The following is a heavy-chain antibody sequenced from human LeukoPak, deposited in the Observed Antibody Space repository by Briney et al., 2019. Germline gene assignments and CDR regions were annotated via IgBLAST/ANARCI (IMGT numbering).Heavy chain of an antibody. CDR2: IYTSGST. V-gene: IGHV4-61*02. CDR3: AAQPHLEWLPPGSYYYYMDV. D-gene: IGHD3-3*01. J-gene: IGHJ6*03. Sequence: SETLSLTCTVSGGSISSGSYYWSWIRQPAGKGLEWIGRIYTSGSTNYNPSLKSRVTISVDTSKNQFSLKLSSVTAADTAVYYCAAQPHLEWLPPGSYYYYMDVWGKGTTVTVSS. CDR1: GGSISSGSYY.